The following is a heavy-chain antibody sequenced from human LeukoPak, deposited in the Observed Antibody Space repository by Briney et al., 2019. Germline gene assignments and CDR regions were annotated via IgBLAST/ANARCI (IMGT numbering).Heavy chain of an antibody. D-gene: IGHD3-3*01. CDR3: ARLGGYDFWSGYFSFDY. J-gene: IGHJ4*02. CDR2: IYTSGST. CDR1: GGSISSYY. V-gene: IGHV4-4*07. Sequence: PSETLSLTCTVSGGSISSYYWSWIRQPAGKGLEWIGRIYTSGSTNHNSSLKSRVTMSVDTSKNQFSLKLSSVTAADTAVYYCARLGGYDFWSGYFSFDYWGQGTLVTVSS.